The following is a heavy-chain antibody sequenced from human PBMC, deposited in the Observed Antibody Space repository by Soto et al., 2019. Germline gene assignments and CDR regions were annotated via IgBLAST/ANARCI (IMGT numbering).Heavy chain of an antibody. CDR2: ISGSGGST. V-gene: IGHV3-23*01. D-gene: IGHD3-3*01. CDR3: AKGERQYYDFWTGYYNYYYYGMDV. CDR1: GFTFSSYA. Sequence: GGSLRLSCAASGFTFSSYAMSWVRQAPGKGLEWVSAISGSGGSTYYADSVKGRFTISRDNSKNTLYLQMNSLRAEDTAVYYCAKGERQYYDFWTGYYNYYYYGMDVWGQGTTVTVSS. J-gene: IGHJ6*02.